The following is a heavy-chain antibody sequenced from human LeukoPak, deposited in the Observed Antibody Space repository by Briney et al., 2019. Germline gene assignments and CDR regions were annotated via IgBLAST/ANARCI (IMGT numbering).Heavy chain of an antibody. CDR1: GYTLTGYY. CDR2: INPNSGGT. Sequence: ASVTVSCKASGYTLTGYYMHWVRQAPGQGLEWMGWINPNSGGTNYAQKFQGWVTMTRDTSISTAYMELSRLRSDDTAVYYCARALPRDAFDIWGQGTMVTVSS. D-gene: IGHD3-16*02. CDR3: ARALPRDAFDI. V-gene: IGHV1-2*04. J-gene: IGHJ3*02.